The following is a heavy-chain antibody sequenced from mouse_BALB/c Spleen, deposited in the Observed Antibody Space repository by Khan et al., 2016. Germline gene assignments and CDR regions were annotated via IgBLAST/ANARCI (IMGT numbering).Heavy chain of an antibody. D-gene: IGHD2-12*01. V-gene: IGHV1-9*01. Sequence: QVQLQQSGAELMKPGASMKISCKATGYTFSNYWIEWVRQRPGHGLEWIGEILPGSGHTNCNEKFRGKATFTAETSSNTAYMQLSSPISEDSAVYYCARNSDSYWFAYWDQGTLVTVSA. CDR2: ILPGSGHT. CDR1: GYTFSNYW. J-gene: IGHJ3*01. CDR3: ARNSDSYWFAY.